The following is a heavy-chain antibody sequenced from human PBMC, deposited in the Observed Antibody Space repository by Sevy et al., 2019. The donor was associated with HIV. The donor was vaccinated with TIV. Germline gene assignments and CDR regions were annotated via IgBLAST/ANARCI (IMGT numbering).Heavy chain of an antibody. D-gene: IGHD3-16*01. CDR2: ITWDAGGRT. CDR1: GFPFDEYT. Sequence: GGSLRLSCAVSGFPFDEYTMHWVRQVPGKDLEWVSLITWDAGGRTYYAYSVKGRFTVSRDNCKNSLYLQMSSLRNEDTAVYFCANEFGEGGCGYWGQGTLVTVSS. CDR3: ANEFGEGGCGY. V-gene: IGHV3-43*01. J-gene: IGHJ4*02.